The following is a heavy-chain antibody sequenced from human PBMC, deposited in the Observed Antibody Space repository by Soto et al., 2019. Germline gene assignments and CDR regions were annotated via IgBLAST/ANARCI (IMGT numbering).Heavy chain of an antibody. D-gene: IGHD6-13*01. CDR1: GYTFTSYA. J-gene: IGHJ4*02. CDR3: AGAWYSSSWYGYYFVY. V-gene: IGHV1-3*05. Sequence: QVQLVQSGAEEKKPGASVKVSCKASGYTFTSYAMHWVRQAPGQRLEWMGWINAGNGNTKYSQKFQGRVTITRDTSGSAADMELSSLRSEDTAVYYCAGAWYSSSWYGYYFVYWGQGALVTVSS. CDR2: INAGNGNT.